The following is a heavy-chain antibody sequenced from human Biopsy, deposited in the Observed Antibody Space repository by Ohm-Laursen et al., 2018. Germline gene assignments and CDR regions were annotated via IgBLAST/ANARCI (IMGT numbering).Heavy chain of an antibody. Sequence: SETLSLTCPVSGASITSYYWSWIRQPPGKGLEWIAFIYYSGSTSYNPSPESRVSLSVDTSKNQVSLKLSSVTAADTAVYYCARDLVDHDLSTGDLGEQHYAMDVWGQGTTVTVSS. CDR3: ARDLVDHDLSTGDLGEQHYAMDV. J-gene: IGHJ6*02. V-gene: IGHV4-59*01. CDR1: GASITSYY. CDR2: IYYSGST. D-gene: IGHD3-9*01.